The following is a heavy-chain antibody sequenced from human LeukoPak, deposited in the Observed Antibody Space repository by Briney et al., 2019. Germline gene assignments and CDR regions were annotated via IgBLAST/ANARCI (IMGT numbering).Heavy chain of an antibody. D-gene: IGHD5-12*01. CDR2: VYQTGST. V-gene: IGHV4-38-2*02. CDR1: GYSISSGYY. J-gene: IGHJ3*02. Sequence: PSETLSLTCIVSGYSISSGYYWGWIRQSPVKGLEWIGNVYQTGSTYYNPSLKSRVTISVDTSKNQFSLKLSSVPAADTAVYYCAREKVYSGYDYDAFDIWGQGTMVTVSS. CDR3: AREKVYSGYDYDAFDI.